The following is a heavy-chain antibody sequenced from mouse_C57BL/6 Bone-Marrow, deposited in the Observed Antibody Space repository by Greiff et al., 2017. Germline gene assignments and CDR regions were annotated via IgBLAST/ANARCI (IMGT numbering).Heavy chain of an antibody. V-gene: IGHV1-22*01. D-gene: IGHD2-4*01. CDR3: ARGGLPLYWYFDV. CDR1: GYTFTDYN. CDR2: INPNNGGT. J-gene: IGHJ1*03. Sequence: EVKLQQSGPELVKPGASVKMSCKASGYTFTDYNMHWVKQSHGKSLEWIGYINPNNGGTSYNQKFKGKATLTVNKSSSTAYMELRSLTSEDSAVYYCARGGLPLYWYFDVWGTGTTVTVSS.